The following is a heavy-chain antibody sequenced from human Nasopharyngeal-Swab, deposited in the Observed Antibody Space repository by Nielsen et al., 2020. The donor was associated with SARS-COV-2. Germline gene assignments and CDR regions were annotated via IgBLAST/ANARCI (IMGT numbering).Heavy chain of an antibody. Sequence: SETLSLTCAVSGGSISSGGYSWNWIRQPPGKGLEWIGYIYNSGSTNYNPSLKSRVTISVDTSKNQFSLKLTSVTAADTAVYYCARDMGYYDIWSGFWFWGQGTLVTVSS. J-gene: IGHJ4*02. V-gene: IGHV4-61*08. D-gene: IGHD3-3*01. CDR3: ARDMGYYDIWSGFWF. CDR2: IYNSGST. CDR1: GGSISSGGYS.